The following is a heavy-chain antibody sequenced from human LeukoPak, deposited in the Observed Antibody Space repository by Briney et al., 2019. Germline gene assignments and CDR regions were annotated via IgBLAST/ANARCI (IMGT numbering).Heavy chain of an antibody. Sequence: PGGSLRLYCAASGFTFSSYGMHWVRQAPGKGLEWVAVISYDGSNKYYADSVKGRFTISRDNSKNTLYLQMNSLRAEDTAVYHCAKDEDSSGGSLFDCWGQGTLVTVSS. J-gene: IGHJ4*02. CDR1: GFTFSSYG. CDR3: AKDEDSSGGSLFDC. V-gene: IGHV3-30*18. D-gene: IGHD2-15*01. CDR2: ISYDGSNK.